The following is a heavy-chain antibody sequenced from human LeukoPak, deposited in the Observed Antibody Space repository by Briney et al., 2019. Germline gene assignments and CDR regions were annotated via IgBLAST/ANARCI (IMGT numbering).Heavy chain of an antibody. CDR1: GYTLTELS. CDR2: FDPEDGET. J-gene: IGHJ4*02. D-gene: IGHD5-12*01. CDR3: ATQDIYSGYEILFDY. V-gene: IGHV1-24*01. Sequence: ASVKVSCKVSGYTLTELSMHWVRQAPGKGLEWMGGFDPEDGETIYAQKFQGRVTMTEDTSTDTAYMELSSLRSEDTAVHYCATQDIYSGYEILFDYWGQGTLVTVSS.